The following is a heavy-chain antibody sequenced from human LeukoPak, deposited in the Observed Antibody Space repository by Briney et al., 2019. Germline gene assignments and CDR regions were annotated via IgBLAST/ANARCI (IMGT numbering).Heavy chain of an antibody. D-gene: IGHD3-9*01. CDR1: GGTFSSYA. CDR2: IIPILGIA. V-gene: IGHV1-69*04. CDR3: AKVAKSRRYFDWLSIFGYYFDY. J-gene: IGHJ4*02. Sequence: SVKVSCKASGGTFSSYAISWVRQAPGQGLEWMGRIIPILGIANYAQKFQDRVTITADKSTSTAYMELNSLRAEDTAVYYCAKVAKSRRYFDWLSIFGYYFDYWGQGTLVTVSS.